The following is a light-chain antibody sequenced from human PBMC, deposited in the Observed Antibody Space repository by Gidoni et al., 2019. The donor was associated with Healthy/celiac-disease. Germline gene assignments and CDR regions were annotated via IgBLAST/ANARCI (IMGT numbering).Light chain of an antibody. CDR3: QQLGT. Sequence: DLQMTQSLSTLSASVGDRVTISCRASQSISSWLAWYQQKPGKAPKLLIYDASSLESGVTSRFSGRGSGTEFTITISSLQPDDFETYYCQQLGTFGQGTKVEIK. CDR2: DAS. V-gene: IGKV1-5*01. CDR1: QSISSW. J-gene: IGKJ1*01.